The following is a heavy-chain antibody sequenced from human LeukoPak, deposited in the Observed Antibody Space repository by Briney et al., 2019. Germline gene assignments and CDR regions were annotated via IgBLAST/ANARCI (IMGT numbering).Heavy chain of an antibody. D-gene: IGHD6-13*01. J-gene: IGHJ5*02. Sequence: PSETLSLTCTVSGGSISSYYWSWIRQPPGKGLEWIGYIYYSGSTNYNPSLKSRVTISVDTSKNQFSLKLSSVTAADTAVYYCARALGSSWFDPWGQGTLVTVSS. CDR3: ARALGSSWFDP. V-gene: IGHV4-59*01. CDR2: IYYSGST. CDR1: GGSISSYY.